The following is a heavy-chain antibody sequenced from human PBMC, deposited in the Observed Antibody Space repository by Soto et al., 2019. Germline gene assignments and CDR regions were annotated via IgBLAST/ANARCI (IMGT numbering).Heavy chain of an antibody. CDR1: GFTFSSYA. Sequence: VQLVESGGGVVQPGRSLRLSCAASGFTFSSYAMHWVRQAPGKGLEWVAVISYDGSNKYYADSVKGRFTISRDNSKNTLYLQMNSLRAEDTAVYYCARGPESYYYYGMDVWGQGTTVTVSS. V-gene: IGHV3-30-3*01. J-gene: IGHJ6*02. CDR2: ISYDGSNK. CDR3: ARGPESYYYYGMDV.